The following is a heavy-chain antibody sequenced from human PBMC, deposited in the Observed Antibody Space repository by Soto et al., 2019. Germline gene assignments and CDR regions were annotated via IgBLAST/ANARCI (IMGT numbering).Heavy chain of an antibody. CDR3: AKAGWFGDSEGRFDY. CDR1: GFTFSSYA. CDR2: ISGSGGST. J-gene: IGHJ4*02. V-gene: IGHV3-23*01. Sequence: GGSLRLSCAASGFTFSSYAMSWVRQAPGKGLEWVSAISGSGGSTYYADSVKGRFTISRDNSKNTLYLQMNSLRAEDKAVYYCAKAGWFGDSEGRFDYWGQGTLVTVSS. D-gene: IGHD3-10*01.